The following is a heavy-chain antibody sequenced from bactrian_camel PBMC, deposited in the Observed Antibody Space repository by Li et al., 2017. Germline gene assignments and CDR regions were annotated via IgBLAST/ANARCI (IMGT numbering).Heavy chain of an antibody. D-gene: IGHD1*01. J-gene: IGHJ4*01. V-gene: IGHV3S40*01. Sequence: VQLVESGGGSVQSGGSLRLPCAASGYTVNTYSMGWFRQAPGEKREGVAAMNIGGGTAHYADSAKGRFTISHGNAKNTVYLQMNSLKPEDTAMYYCAADDNPGDCDSGTWTNVLYWDHWGHGTQVTVS. CDR3: AADDNPGDCDSGTWTNVLYWDH. CDR1: GYTVNTYS. CDR2: MNIGGGTA.